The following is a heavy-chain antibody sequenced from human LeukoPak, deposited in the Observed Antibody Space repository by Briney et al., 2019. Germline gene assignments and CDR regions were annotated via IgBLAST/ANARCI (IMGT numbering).Heavy chain of an antibody. CDR3: AAVKTFYYDSSGYYFPLNAFDI. D-gene: IGHD3-22*01. V-gene: IGHV1-69*06. Sequence: ASVKVSCKASGGTFSSYAINWVRQAPGQGLEWMGGIIPIFGTTTYAQKFQGRVTMTEDTSTDTAYMELSSLRSEDTAVYYCAAVKTFYYDSSGYYFPLNAFDIWGQGTMVTVSS. CDR2: IIPIFGTT. J-gene: IGHJ3*02. CDR1: GGTFSSYA.